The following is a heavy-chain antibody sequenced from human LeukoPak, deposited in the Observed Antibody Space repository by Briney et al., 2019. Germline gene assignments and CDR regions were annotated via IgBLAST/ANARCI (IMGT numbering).Heavy chain of an antibody. CDR1: GFTFSSYG. D-gene: IGHD3-22*01. J-gene: IGHJ4*02. CDR2: ISYDGSNK. Sequence: GGSLRLSCAASGFTFSSYGMHWVRQAPGKGLEWVAVISYDGSNKYYADSVKGRFTISRDNSKNTLYLQMNSLRAEDTALYYCAKVASRAGDYYDSSGYLGDYWGQGTLVTVSS. CDR3: AKVASRAGDYYDSSGYLGDY. V-gene: IGHV3-30*19.